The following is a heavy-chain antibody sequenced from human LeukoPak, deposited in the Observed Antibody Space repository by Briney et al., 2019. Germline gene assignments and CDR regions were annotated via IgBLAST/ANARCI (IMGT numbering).Heavy chain of an antibody. J-gene: IGHJ4*02. CDR1: GFTFNRYG. Sequence: GGSLRLSCAASGFTFNRYGMHWVRQAPGKGLEWVAFIRYDGSNKYYADSVKGRFTISRDNSKNTLYLQMNSLRAEDTAVYYCAKEDGSYLGFDYWGQGTLVTVSS. CDR3: AKEDGSYLGFDY. V-gene: IGHV3-30*02. D-gene: IGHD1-26*01. CDR2: IRYDGSNK.